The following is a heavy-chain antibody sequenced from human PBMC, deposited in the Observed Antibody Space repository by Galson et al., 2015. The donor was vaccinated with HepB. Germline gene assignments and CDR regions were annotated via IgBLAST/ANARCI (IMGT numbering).Heavy chain of an antibody. CDR3: ATVQCGGGSCHPMRFYNSCDP. CDR2: ILPVFHTS. CDR1: GDSFDNYA. D-gene: IGHD2-2*01. V-gene: IGHV1-69*13. Sequence: SVKVSCKVSGDSFDNYAINWVRQAPGQGLEWMGEILPVFHTSDYAEKFQGRVTITADESLRTAYLELHSLRSEDTAVYYCATVQCGGGSCHPMRFYNSCDPWGQGTLLTVSS. J-gene: IGHJ5*02.